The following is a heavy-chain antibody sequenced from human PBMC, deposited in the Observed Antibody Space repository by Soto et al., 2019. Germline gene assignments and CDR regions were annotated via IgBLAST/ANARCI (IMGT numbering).Heavy chain of an antibody. CDR1: GFTFSDYY. Sequence: PGGSLRLSCAASGFTFSDYYMSWIRQAPGKGLEWVSYISSGGSTYYADSVKGRFIISRDDSKNTLFLQMNSLRAEDTAVYYCATAKLLLPWLFDYWGQGALVTVSS. CDR3: ATAKLLLPWLFDY. CDR2: ISSGGST. V-gene: IGHV3-11*04. J-gene: IGHJ4*02. D-gene: IGHD2-15*01.